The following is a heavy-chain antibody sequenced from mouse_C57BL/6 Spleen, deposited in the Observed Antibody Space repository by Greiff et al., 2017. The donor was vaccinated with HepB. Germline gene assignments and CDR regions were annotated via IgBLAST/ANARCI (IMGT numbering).Heavy chain of an antibody. J-gene: IGHJ2*01. CDR3: ARLIYGSSSFDY. CDR2: IDPSDSYT. D-gene: IGHD1-1*01. CDR1: GYTFTSYW. Sequence: QVQLKQPGAELVMPGASVKLSCKASGYTFTSYWMHWVKQRPGQGLEWIGEIDPSDSYTNYNQKFKGKSTLTVDKSSSTAYMQLSSLTSEDSAVYYCARLIYGSSSFDYWGQGTTLTVSS. V-gene: IGHV1-69*01.